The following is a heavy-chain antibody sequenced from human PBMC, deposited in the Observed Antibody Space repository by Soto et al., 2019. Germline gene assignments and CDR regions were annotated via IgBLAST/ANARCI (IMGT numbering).Heavy chain of an antibody. Sequence: PGGALRISGAASGFTFSNYAMTWVRQAPGKGLQCVSAISGGGGSTYYADSVKGRFTISRDNSKNTLYLQMNSLRAEDTAVYYCAKDPSLSTAYYFDYSGQGTLVTVSS. CDR1: GFTFSNYA. V-gene: IGHV3-23*01. J-gene: IGHJ4*02. CDR2: ISGGGGST. CDR3: AKDPSLSTAYYFDY.